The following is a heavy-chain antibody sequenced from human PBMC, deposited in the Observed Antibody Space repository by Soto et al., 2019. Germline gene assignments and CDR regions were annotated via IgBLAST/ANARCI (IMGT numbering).Heavy chain of an antibody. CDR2: INEDGNKQ. Sequence: EVQLVESGGGLVQPGGSLRLSCAASGFSFNTYWMSWIRQAPGKGLEWVSNINEDGNKQNYVDSVRGRFTISRDNAKTSVHLQMNCLRGEDTAVDYCATRAGAPADWGQGTLVTVSS. J-gene: IGHJ4*02. CDR3: ATRAGAPAD. D-gene: IGHD6-25*01. CDR1: GFSFNTYW. V-gene: IGHV3-7*01.